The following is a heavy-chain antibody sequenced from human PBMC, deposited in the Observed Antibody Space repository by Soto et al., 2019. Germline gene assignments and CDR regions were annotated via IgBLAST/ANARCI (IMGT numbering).Heavy chain of an antibody. J-gene: IGHJ4*02. CDR1: GFAFSNFG. D-gene: IGHD3-16*01. Sequence: QVQLVESGGGVVQPGRSLRLSCAASGFAFSNFGMHWVRQAPGKGLTWVAGISYVGNMKYYADSVKGRFTISRDNSHDTLFMQMSSLRAEDTAVYYCARDWGPMATLIDDYWGQGTLVTVSS. CDR3: ARDWGPMATLIDDY. V-gene: IGHV3-30*03. CDR2: ISYVGNMK.